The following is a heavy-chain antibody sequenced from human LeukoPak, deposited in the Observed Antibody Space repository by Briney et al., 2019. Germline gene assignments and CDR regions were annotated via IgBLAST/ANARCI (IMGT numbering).Heavy chain of an antibody. Sequence: ASVKVSCKTSGYSFTSFGIIWVRQAPGQGLEWMGWISAFNGITNYAQKVQDRINVTTDTSSSTAYMELTGLTSDDTAVYYCARDRYGSGSWWDSWGQGTLVIVSS. D-gene: IGHD3-10*01. CDR2: ISAFNGIT. J-gene: IGHJ5*02. CDR3: ARDRYGSGSWWDS. CDR1: GYSFTSFG. V-gene: IGHV1-18*01.